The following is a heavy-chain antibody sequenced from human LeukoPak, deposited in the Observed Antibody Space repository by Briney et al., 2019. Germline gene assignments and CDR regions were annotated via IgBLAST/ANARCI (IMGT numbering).Heavy chain of an antibody. CDR2: IIPMFGTA. CDR1: GGTFSTYA. Sequence: SVKVSCKTSGGTFSTYAVSWVRQAPGQGLEWMGGIIPMFGTANYAQKFQGRVTITTDESTNTAYMELSSLSSEDTAVYYCAKDPGSLDVWGQGTLVTVSS. V-gene: IGHV1-69*05. CDR3: AKDPGSLDV. J-gene: IGHJ3*01. D-gene: IGHD3-10*01.